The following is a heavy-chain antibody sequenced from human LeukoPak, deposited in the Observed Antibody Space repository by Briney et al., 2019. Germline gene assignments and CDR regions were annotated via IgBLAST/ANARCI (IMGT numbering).Heavy chain of an antibody. CDR3: ARDQEAFDY. V-gene: IGHV1-46*01. CDR1: GYSFTSNY. CDR2: IYPRDGST. Sequence: ASVKVSCKASGYSFTSNYIHWVRQAPGQGREWMGMIYPRDGSTSYAQKFQGRVTVTRDTSTSTVHMELSGLRSEDTAVYYCARDQEAFDYWGQGTLATVSS. J-gene: IGHJ4*02.